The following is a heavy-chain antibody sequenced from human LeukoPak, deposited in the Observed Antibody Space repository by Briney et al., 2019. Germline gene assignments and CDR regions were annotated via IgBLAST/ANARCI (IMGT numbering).Heavy chain of an antibody. CDR2: ISGSGGST. J-gene: IGHJ4*02. Sequence: RGSLRLSCAASGFTFNNYAMSWVRQAPGKGPEWVSTISGSGGSTYYADSVKGRFTISRDSSKSTLYLQMNSLRAEDTAVYYCAIGRWSSGWDPFDYWGQGTLVTVSS. CDR3: AIGRWSSGWDPFDY. CDR1: GFTFNNYA. V-gene: IGHV3-23*01. D-gene: IGHD6-19*01.